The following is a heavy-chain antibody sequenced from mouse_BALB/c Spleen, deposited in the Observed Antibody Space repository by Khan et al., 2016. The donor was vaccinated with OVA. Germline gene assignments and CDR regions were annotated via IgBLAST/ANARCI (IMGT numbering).Heavy chain of an antibody. CDR1: GYSFTGYF. CDR2: INPYNGDT. D-gene: IGHD2-10*02. V-gene: IGHV1-20*02. CDR3: AREEYGNSYYFDY. J-gene: IGHJ2*01. Sequence: VQLQQSGPELVKPGASVKISCKASGYSFTGYFLTWVMQSHGKSLEWIGRINPYNGDTFYNQKFKGKTTLTVDTSSSTDHMEIRSLASEDSAVSNCAREEYGNSYYFDYRGQGTTLTVSS.